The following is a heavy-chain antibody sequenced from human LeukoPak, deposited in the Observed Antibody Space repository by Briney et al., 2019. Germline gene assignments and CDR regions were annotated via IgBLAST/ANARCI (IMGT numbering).Heavy chain of an antibody. J-gene: IGHJ3*02. CDR2: IKPNSGGT. CDR1: GYSFTSYY. Sequence: ASVKVSCKASGYSFTSYYMHWVRQAPGQGLEWMGWIKPNSGGTNYAQKFQGRVTMTRDTSISTAYMELSRLRSDDTAVYYCARAGIWDYSDSSGYHNGAFDIWGQGTMVTVSS. V-gene: IGHV1-2*02. D-gene: IGHD3-22*01. CDR3: ARAGIWDYSDSSGYHNGAFDI.